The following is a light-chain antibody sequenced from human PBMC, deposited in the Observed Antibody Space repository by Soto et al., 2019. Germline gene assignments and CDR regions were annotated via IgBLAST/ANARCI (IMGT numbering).Light chain of an antibody. CDR3: QHYNDYVVWT. V-gene: IGKV1-5*01. CDR1: QSINNW. CDR2: DVS. Sequence: DIQMTQSPSTLSASVGDRVTITCRACQSINNWLAWYQQKPRKAPNLLIYDVSSLGSGVPSRISGSGSGTAFTLTISSLQPDDFATYYCQHYNDYVVWTFGQGTKVEIK. J-gene: IGKJ1*01.